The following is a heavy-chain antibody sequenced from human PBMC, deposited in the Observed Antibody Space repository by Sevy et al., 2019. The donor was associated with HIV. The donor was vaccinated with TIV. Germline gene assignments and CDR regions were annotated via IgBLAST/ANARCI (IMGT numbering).Heavy chain of an antibody. J-gene: IGHJ4*02. D-gene: IGHD3-22*01. CDR1: GYTLSELS. CDR3: ATAREYYSDNSGYFDY. Sequence: ASVKVSCKVSGYTLSELSMHWVRQPPGKGLEWMGRFDPDDGETIYAQRFQGRVTMTEDTSADTAYMELSSLRSEDTAMYYCATAREYYSDNSGYFDYWGQGTPVTVSS. CDR2: FDPDDGET. V-gene: IGHV1-24*01.